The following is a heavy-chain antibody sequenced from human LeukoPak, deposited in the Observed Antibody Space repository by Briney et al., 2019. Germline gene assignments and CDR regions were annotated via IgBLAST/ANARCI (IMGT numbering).Heavy chain of an antibody. D-gene: IGHD2-21*02. Sequence: PGGSLRLSCAASGFTFSCYWMSWVRQAPGKGLESVANIKQDGSEKYYVDSVKGRFTISRDNAKNSLYLQMNSLRAEDTAVYYCARVCGGDCLDAFDIWGQGTMVTVSS. V-gene: IGHV3-7*01. J-gene: IGHJ3*02. CDR1: GFTFSCYW. CDR2: IKQDGSEK. CDR3: ARVCGGDCLDAFDI.